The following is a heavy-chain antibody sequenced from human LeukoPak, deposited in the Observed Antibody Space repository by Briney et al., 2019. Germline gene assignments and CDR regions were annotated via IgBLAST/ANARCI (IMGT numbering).Heavy chain of an antibody. D-gene: IGHD3-22*01. CDR1: GGSISSGDYY. J-gene: IGHJ4*02. Sequence: SETLSLTCTVSGGSISSGDYYWSWIRQPPGKGLEWIGYIYYSGSTYYNPSLKSRVTISVDTSKNQFSLKLSSVTAADTAVYYCARDSGSDSSGYHYWGQGTLVTVSS. V-gene: IGHV4-30-4*08. CDR3: ARDSGSDSSGYHY. CDR2: IYYSGST.